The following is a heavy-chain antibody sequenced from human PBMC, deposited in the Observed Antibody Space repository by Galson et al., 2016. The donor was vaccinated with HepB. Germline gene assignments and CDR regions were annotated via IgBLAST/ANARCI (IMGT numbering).Heavy chain of an antibody. CDR3: ARGLPFHSSGWYFDS. J-gene: IGHJ4*02. CDR2: VSPNGNTK. CDR1: GFTFSHYN. D-gene: IGHD6-19*01. V-gene: IGHV3-48*02. Sequence: LRLSCAASGFTFSHYNMNWVRPAPGKGMEWVSYVSPNGNTKYYADSVKGRFSISKDNAKNSLSLQMTSLRDDDTAVYYCARGLPFHSSGWYFDSWGQGILVTVSS.